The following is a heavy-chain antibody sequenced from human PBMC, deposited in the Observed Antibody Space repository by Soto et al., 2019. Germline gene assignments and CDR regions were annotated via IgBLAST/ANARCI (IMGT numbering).Heavy chain of an antibody. D-gene: IGHD3-10*02. J-gene: IGHJ5*02. CDR1: GGSFSGYY. CDR2: IYYSGTT. V-gene: IGHV4-30-4*08. Sequence: QTLSLTCAVYGGSFSGYYWSWIRQPPGKGLEWIGYIYYSGTTYYNPPLKSRVTISVDTSKNQFSLKLASVTAADTAVYYCARVVRGVTSSWGQGALVTVSS. CDR3: ARVVRGVTSS.